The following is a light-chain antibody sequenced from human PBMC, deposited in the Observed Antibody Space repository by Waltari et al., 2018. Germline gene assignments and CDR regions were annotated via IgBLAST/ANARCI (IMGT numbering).Light chain of an antibody. V-gene: IGKV2-28*01. CDR3: MQALQTPRT. CDR2: LGS. J-gene: IGKJ1*01. CDR1: QSLLHSTGYKY. Sequence: DIVMTQSPLSLPVTAGEPASISCRSSQSLLHSTGYKYLDWYLQKPGQSPQLLIYLGSNRASGVPDRFSGSGSGNYFTLKISRVEAEDVGVYYCMQALQTPRTFGQGTKVEIK.